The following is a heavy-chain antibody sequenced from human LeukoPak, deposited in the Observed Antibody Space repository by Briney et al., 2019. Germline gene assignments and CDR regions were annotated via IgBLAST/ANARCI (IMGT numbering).Heavy chain of an antibody. CDR2: IYHSGST. J-gene: IGHJ4*02. D-gene: IGHD6-13*01. V-gene: IGHV4-30-2*01. CDR1: GGSISSGGYS. CDR3: ARVVEYSSSWFDY. Sequence: SQTLSLTCAVSGGSISSGGYSWSWIRQPPGKGLEWIGYIYHSGSTYYNPSLKSRVAISVDRSKNQFSLKLSSVTAADTAVYYCARVVEYSSSWFDYWGQGTLVTVSS.